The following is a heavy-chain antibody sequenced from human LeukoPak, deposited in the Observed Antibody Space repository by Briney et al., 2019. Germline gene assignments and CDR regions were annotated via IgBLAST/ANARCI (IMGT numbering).Heavy chain of an antibody. CDR1: GFTFSSYA. V-gene: IGHV3-30-3*01. Sequence: GSLRLSCAASGFTFSSYAMHWVRQAPGKGLEWVAVISYDGSNKYYADSVKGRFTISRDNSKNTLYLQMNSLRAEDTAVYYCARDTYNWNYFDYWGQGTLVTVSS. CDR2: ISYDGSNK. CDR3: ARDTYNWNYFDY. D-gene: IGHD1-20*01. J-gene: IGHJ4*02.